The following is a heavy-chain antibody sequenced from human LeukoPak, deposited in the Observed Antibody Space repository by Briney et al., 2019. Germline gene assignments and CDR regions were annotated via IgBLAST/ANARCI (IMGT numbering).Heavy chain of an antibody. J-gene: IGHJ4*02. CDR1: GGSVSSSSYY. V-gene: IGHV4-39*07. CDR2: IYYSGST. CDR3: ARDSVAAAGIVF. D-gene: IGHD6-13*01. Sequence: PSETLSLTCTVSGGSVSSSSYYWGWIRQPPGKGLEWIGSIYYSGSTYYNPSLKSRVTISVDTSKNQFSLKLSSVTAADTAVYYCARDSVAAAGIVFWGQGTLVTVSS.